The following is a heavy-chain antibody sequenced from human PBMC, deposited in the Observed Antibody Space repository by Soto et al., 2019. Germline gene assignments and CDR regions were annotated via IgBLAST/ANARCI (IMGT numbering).Heavy chain of an antibody. V-gene: IGHV1-69*13. D-gene: IGHD2-15*01. CDR1: GGIFNNYA. J-gene: IGHJ6*02. Sequence: SVKVSCKASGGIFNNYAISWVRQAPGQGLEWMGWIIPMFGTLNYAQKLPGRVTIAADESTSTAYMELTSLRSEDTAVYYCARGLRTGKYGMDVWGQGTTVTVSS. CDR3: ARGLRTGKYGMDV. CDR2: IIPMFGTL.